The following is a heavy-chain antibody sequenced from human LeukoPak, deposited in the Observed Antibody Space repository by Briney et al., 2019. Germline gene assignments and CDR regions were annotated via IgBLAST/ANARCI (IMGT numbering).Heavy chain of an antibody. V-gene: IGHV3-74*01. CDR3: VRGVGVSRFNYFDP. CDR2: INGDGRTT. D-gene: IGHD1-26*01. Sequence: GGSLSLSCAASGFTFFNHWMYWVRQDPGKGLLWVSRINGDGRTTTYADSVRGRFTVSRDNAKNTLYLQMNSLRDDDTAVYYCVRGVGVSRFNYFDPWGQGTLVTVSS. J-gene: IGHJ5*02. CDR1: GFTFFNHW.